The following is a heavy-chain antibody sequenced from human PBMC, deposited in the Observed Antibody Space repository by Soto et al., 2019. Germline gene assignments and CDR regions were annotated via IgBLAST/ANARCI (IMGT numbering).Heavy chain of an antibody. J-gene: IGHJ3*02. D-gene: IGHD3-10*01. Sequence: EVQLLESGGGLVQPGGSLRLSCAASGFTFSSYAMSWVRQAPGKGLEWVSAISGSGGSTYYADSVKGRFTISRDNSKNTLYLQMNSLRDEDTAVYYCAKDIPGSYPNFDAFDIWGQGTMVTVSS. CDR1: GFTFSSYA. CDR3: AKDIPGSYPNFDAFDI. CDR2: ISGSGGST. V-gene: IGHV3-23*01.